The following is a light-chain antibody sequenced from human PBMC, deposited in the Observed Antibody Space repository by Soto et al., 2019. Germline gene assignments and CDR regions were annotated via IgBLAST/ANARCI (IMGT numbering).Light chain of an antibody. Sequence: DIQMTQSPSTLSAFVGDRVTITCRASQSISDWLAWYQLKPGKAPKLLISKASSLESGVPSRFSGSGSGTKFTLTISSLQPDDFATYYCQQYDSLLYTFGQGTKLEIK. CDR2: KAS. CDR3: QQYDSLLYT. J-gene: IGKJ2*01. V-gene: IGKV1-5*03. CDR1: QSISDW.